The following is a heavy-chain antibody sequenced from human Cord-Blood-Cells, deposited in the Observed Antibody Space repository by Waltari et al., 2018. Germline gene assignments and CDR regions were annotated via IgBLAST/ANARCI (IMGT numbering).Heavy chain of an antibody. J-gene: IGHJ4*02. CDR3: ARVTLYWGSAPYFDY. Sequence: VQLVQSGAEVKKPGASVKVSCKASGYTFTSYGISWVRKAPGQGLEWMGWIRAYNGNTNYAQKLQGRVTMTTYTSTSTAYMELRSLRSDDTAVYYCARVTLYWGSAPYFDYWGQGTLVTVSS. D-gene: IGHD2-8*02. CDR2: IRAYNGNT. V-gene: IGHV1-18*04. CDR1: GYTFTSYG.